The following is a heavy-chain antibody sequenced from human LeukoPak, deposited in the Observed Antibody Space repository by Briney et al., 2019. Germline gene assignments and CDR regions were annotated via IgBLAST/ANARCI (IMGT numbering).Heavy chain of an antibody. J-gene: IGHJ4*02. CDR1: GFTFSSYA. Sequence: GGSLRLSCAASGFTFSSYAMSWVRQAPGKGLEWVSAISGSGGSTYYADSVKGRFTISRDNSKNTLYLQMNSQRAEDTAEYYCAKDSWVTLYYFDYWGQGTLVTVSS. V-gene: IGHV3-23*01. D-gene: IGHD4-23*01. CDR2: ISGSGGST. CDR3: AKDSWVTLYYFDY.